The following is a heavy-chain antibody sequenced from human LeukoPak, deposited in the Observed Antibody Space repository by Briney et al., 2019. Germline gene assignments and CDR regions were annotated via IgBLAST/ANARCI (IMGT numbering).Heavy chain of an antibody. J-gene: IGHJ4*02. CDR2: IYYSGST. V-gene: IGHV4-39*07. CDR1: GGSISSGGYY. Sequence: SETLSLTCTVSGGSISSGGYYWSWVRQPPGKGLEWIGSIYYSGSTYYNPSLKSRVTISVDTSKNQFSLKLSSVTAADAAVYYCLRITMVRGVISWGQGTLVTVSS. CDR3: LRITMVRGVIS. D-gene: IGHD3-10*01.